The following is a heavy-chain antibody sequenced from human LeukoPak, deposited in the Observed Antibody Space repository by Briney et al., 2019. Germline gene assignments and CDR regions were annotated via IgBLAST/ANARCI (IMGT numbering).Heavy chain of an antibody. Sequence: SGTLSLTCAVSGGSISTNNWWHWVRQSPGKGLEWIAEIYYNGGTNYNPSLKSRVTISVDTSKNQFSLNVNSVTAADTAMYYCAREVAAGSHKGFDYWGQGTLVTVSS. V-gene: IGHV4-4*02. CDR2: IYYNGGT. D-gene: IGHD6-19*01. CDR3: AREVAAGSHKGFDY. J-gene: IGHJ4*02. CDR1: GGSISTNNW.